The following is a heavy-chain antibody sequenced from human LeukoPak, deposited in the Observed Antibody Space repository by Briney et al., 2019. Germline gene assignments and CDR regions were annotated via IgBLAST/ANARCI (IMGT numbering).Heavy chain of an antibody. Sequence: PPETLSLTCAVYGGSFSGYYWSWIRQPPGKGLEWIGEINHSGSTNYNPSLKSRVTISVDTSKNQFSLKLSSVTAADTAVYYCARGGYDYVWGSYRFNWFDPWGQGTLVTVSS. V-gene: IGHV4-34*01. CDR3: ARGGYDYVWGSYRFNWFDP. CDR2: INHSGST. D-gene: IGHD3-16*02. J-gene: IGHJ5*02. CDR1: GGSFSGYY.